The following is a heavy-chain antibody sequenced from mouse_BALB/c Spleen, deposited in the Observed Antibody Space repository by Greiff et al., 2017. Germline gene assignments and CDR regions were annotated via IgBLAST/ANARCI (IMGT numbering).Heavy chain of an antibody. D-gene: IGHD1-2*01. CDR1: GYTFTSYY. V-gene: IGHV1S81*02. CDR3: TRGGYGYGDPYPWFAY. J-gene: IGHJ3*01. Sequence: VQLQQSGAELVKPGASVKLSCKASGYTFTSYYMYWVKQRPGQGLEWIGEINPSNGGTNFNEKFKSKATLTVDKSSSTAYMQLSSLTSEDSAVYYCTRGGYGYGDPYPWFAYWGQGTLVTVSA. CDR2: INPSNGGT.